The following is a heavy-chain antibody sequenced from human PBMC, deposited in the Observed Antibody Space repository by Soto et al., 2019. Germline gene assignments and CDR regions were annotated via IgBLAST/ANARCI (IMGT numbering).Heavy chain of an antibody. V-gene: IGHV3-23*01. CDR3: AKETDSGSYDPDY. CDR1: GFTFSSYA. CDR2: ISGTGGST. D-gene: IGHD1-26*01. Sequence: GASLRLSCAASGFTFSSYALDWVRQVPGKGLEWVSAISGTGGSTYYADSVKGRFTISRDSSQNTLYLQMNSLRAEDTAVYYCAKETDSGSYDPDYWGQGTQVTVSS. J-gene: IGHJ4*02.